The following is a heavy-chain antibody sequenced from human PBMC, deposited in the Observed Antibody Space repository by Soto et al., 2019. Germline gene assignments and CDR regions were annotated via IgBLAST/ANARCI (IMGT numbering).Heavy chain of an antibody. CDR1: GYTFTSYD. CDR2: MNPVIENT. CDR3: ARGGSGYTWFNEF. Sequence: ASVKVSCKASGYTFTSYDINWVRQATGQGLEWMGGMNPVIENTYYAQRFQGRVTMTTDKSISTAYMELSSLRSEDTAIYYCARGGSGYTWFNEFWGQGTQVTVSS. D-gene: IGHD3-22*01. J-gene: IGHJ4*02. V-gene: IGHV1-8*01.